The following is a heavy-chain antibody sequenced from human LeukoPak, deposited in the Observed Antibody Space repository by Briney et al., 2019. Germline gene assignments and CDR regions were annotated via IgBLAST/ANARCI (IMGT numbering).Heavy chain of an antibody. CDR1: GASISSYY. D-gene: IGHD6-13*01. V-gene: IGHV4-4*07. CDR3: ARSAAAGTVGYYYSYMDV. CDR2: IYTSGST. J-gene: IGHJ6*03. Sequence: PSETLSLTCTVSGASISSYYWSWIRQSAGKGLEWIGRIYTSGSTNYNPSLKSRVTMSLDTSKNHFSLDLTSVTAADTAVYYCARSAAAGTVGYYYSYMDVWGKGTTVTVSS.